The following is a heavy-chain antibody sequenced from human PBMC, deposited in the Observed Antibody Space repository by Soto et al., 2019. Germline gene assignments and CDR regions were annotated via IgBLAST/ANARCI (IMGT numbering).Heavy chain of an antibody. CDR2: ISYDGSNK. J-gene: IGHJ6*03. D-gene: IGHD6-13*01. V-gene: IGHV3-30*18. CDR3: AKGSGIAAHNWVLYYYYYYMDV. CDR1: GFTFSSYG. Sequence: GGSLRLSCAASGFTFSSYGMHWVRQAPGKGLEWVAVISYDGSNKYYADSVKGRFTISRDNSKNTLYLQMNSLRAEDTAVYYCAKGSGIAAHNWVLYYYYYYMDVWGKGTTVTVSS.